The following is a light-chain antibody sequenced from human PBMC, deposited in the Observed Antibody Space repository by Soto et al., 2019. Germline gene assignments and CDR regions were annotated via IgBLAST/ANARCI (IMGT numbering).Light chain of an antibody. CDR1: SSNIGASYA. CDR3: QSYDSSLSGSV. CDR2: GNS. V-gene: IGLV1-40*01. J-gene: IGLJ3*02. Sequence: QSVLTQPPSVSGAPGQRVTISCTGSSSNIGASYAVHWYQQLPGTAPKLLIYGNSNRPSGVPHRFSGSKSGTSASLAITGLQAEDDADYYCQSYDSSLSGSVFGGGTKLTVL.